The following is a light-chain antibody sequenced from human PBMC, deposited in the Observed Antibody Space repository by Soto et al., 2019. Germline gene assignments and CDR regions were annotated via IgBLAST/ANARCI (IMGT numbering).Light chain of an antibody. Sequence: EIVMTQSPATLSVSPGERATLSCRASQSISSNLAWYQQKPGQAPRLLIYGASTRATGIPATFSGRGSGTELPLTISSLQSEDFAVYYCQQYNNWPFTFGPGTKVDIK. CDR2: GAS. V-gene: IGKV3-15*01. J-gene: IGKJ3*01. CDR3: QQYNNWPFT. CDR1: QSISSN.